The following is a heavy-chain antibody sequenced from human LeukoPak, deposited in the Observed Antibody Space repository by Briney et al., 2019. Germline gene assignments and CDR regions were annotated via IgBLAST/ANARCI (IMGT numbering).Heavy chain of an antibody. CDR3: AKRVVHDYYYYGMDV. D-gene: IGHD5/OR15-5a*01. J-gene: IGHJ6*04. CDR2: ISGSGGST. V-gene: IGHV3-23*01. Sequence: GGSLGLSCAASGFTFSSYAMSWVRQAPGKGLEWVSAISGSGGSTYYADPVKGRFTISRDNSKNTLYLQMNSLRAEDTAVYYCAKRVVHDYYYYGMDVWGKGTTVTVSS. CDR1: GFTFSSYA.